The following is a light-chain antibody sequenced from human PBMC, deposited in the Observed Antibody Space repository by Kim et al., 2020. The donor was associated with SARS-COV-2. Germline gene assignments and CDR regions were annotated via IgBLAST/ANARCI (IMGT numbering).Light chain of an antibody. V-gene: IGKV3-15*01. CDR1: QSVSNN. J-gene: IGKJ2*01. CDR3: QQYNNSPPYT. CDR2: GAS. Sequence: EIVMTQSPATLSVSPGERATLSCRASQSVSNNLAWYQQTPGQAPRLLIYGASTRATGIPARFSGSGSGTEFTLIISSLQSEDFAVYYCQQYNNSPPYTFGQGTKLEIK.